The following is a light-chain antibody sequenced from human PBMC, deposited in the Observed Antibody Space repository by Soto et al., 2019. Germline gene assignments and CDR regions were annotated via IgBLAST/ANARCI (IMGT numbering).Light chain of an antibody. Sequence: DIQISQSPPSLSASVGDRVTITCRASETITDYLNWYQVKPGKAPKLLIYSASLLQPGVPSRFSGSGYGTDFTLTLNGLQHQDSATYYCQQNFSPFVTFGAVTRV. J-gene: IGKJ4*01. V-gene: IGKV1-39*01. CDR3: QQNFSPFVT. CDR2: SAS. CDR1: ETITDY.